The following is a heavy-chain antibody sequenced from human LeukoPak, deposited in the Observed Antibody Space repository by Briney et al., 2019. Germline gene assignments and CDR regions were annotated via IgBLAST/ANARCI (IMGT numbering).Heavy chain of an antibody. J-gene: IGHJ4*02. CDR2: IYTSGST. CDR3: ARDGPGSSSWYYFDY. V-gene: IGHV4-4*07. CDR1: GGSISSYY. Sequence: SETLPLTCTVSGGSISSYYWSWIRQPAGKGLEWIGRIYTSGSTNYNPSLKSRVTMSVDTSKNQFSLKLSSVTAADTAVYYCARDGPGSSSWYYFDYWGQGTLVTVSS. D-gene: IGHD6-13*01.